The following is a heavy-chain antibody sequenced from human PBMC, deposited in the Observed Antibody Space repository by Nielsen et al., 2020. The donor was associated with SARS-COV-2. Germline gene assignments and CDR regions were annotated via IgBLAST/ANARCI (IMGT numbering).Heavy chain of an antibody. V-gene: IGHV3-30*04. CDR3: AKDQYGDYVRPYYYYYGMDV. Sequence: GGSLRLSCAASGFTFSSYAMHWVRQAPGKGLEWVAVISYDGSNKYYADSVKGRFTISRDNSKNTLYLQMNSLRAEDTAVYYCAKDQYGDYVRPYYYYYGMDVWGQGTTVTVCS. J-gene: IGHJ6*02. CDR2: ISYDGSNK. D-gene: IGHD4-17*01. CDR1: GFTFSSYA.